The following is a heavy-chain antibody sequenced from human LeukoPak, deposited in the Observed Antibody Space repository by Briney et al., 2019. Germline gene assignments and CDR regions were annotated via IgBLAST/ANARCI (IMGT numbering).Heavy chain of an antibody. D-gene: IGHD6-19*01. CDR1: GGSISSSSYY. CDR3: ARHGSGWYHFDY. J-gene: IGHJ4*02. V-gene: IGHV4-39*01. Sequence: PSETMSLTCTVSGGSISSSSYYWDWIRQPPGKGLEWIGSIYYSGSTYYNPSLKSRVTIFVDTSKNQFSLKLSSVTAADTAVYYCARHGSGWYHFDYWGQGTLVTVSS. CDR2: IYYSGST.